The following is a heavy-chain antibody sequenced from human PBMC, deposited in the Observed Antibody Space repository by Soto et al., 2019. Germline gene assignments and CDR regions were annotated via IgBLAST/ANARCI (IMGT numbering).Heavy chain of an antibody. CDR3: ARSDSSGYEEDY. V-gene: IGHV1-3*01. CDR2: INAGNGNT. J-gene: IGHJ4*02. D-gene: IGHD6-19*01. Sequence: GASVKVSCKASGYTFTSYARHWVRQAPGQRLEWMGWINAGNGNTKYSQKFQGRVTITRDTSASTAYMELSSLRSEDTAVYYCARSDSSGYEEDYWGQGTLVTVS. CDR1: GYTFTSYA.